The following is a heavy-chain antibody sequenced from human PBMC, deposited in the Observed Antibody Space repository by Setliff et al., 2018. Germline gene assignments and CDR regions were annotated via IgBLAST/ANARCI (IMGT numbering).Heavy chain of an antibody. D-gene: IGHD1-1*01. Sequence: LRLSCAASGFTFSSYAMSWVRQAPGKGLEWVSVIYSGGSSTYYADSVKGRFTISRDNSKNTLYLQMNSLRAEDTAVYYCAKRGGTHSYYYYMDVWGKGTTVTVSS. CDR1: GFTFSSYA. CDR3: AKRGGTHSYYYYMDV. J-gene: IGHJ6*03. V-gene: IGHV3-23*03. CDR2: IYSGGSST.